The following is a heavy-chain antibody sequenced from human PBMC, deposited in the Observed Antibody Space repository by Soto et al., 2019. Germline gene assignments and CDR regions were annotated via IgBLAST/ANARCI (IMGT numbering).Heavy chain of an antibody. CDR3: ARDVDPGCRVGYCSSSRFDY. D-gene: IGHD2-2*03. Sequence: GGSLRLSCAASGFTFSSYSMNWVRQAPGKGLEWVSSISSSSSYIYYADSVKGRFTISRDNAKNSLYLQMNSLRAEDTAVYYCARDVDPGCRVGYCSSSRFDYWGQGTLVTVSS. J-gene: IGHJ4*02. V-gene: IGHV3-21*01. CDR1: GFTFSSYS. CDR2: ISSSSSYI.